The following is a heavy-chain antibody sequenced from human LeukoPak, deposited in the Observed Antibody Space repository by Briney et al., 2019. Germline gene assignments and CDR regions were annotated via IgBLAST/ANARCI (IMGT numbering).Heavy chain of an antibody. CDR3: ARHGGSYYSFDY. J-gene: IGHJ4*02. V-gene: IGHV4-59*08. D-gene: IGHD1-26*01. CDR1: GGSISSYY. Sequence: PSETLSLTCTVSGGSISSYYWSWIRQPPGKGLEWIGYIYYSGSTNYNPSLKSRATISVDTSKNQFSLKLSSVTAADTAVYYCARHGGSYYSFDYWGQGTLVTVSS. CDR2: IYYSGST.